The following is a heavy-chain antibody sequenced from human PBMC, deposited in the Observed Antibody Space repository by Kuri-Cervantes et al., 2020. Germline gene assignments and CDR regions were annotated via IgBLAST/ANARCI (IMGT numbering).Heavy chain of an antibody. CDR1: GFTFSSYA. V-gene: IGHV3-7*01. CDR2: IKEDGSQK. Sequence: GESLKISCAASGFTFSSYAMSWVRQAPGKGLEWVANIKEDGSQKHYVDSVKGRFTISRDNAKNSLYLQMNSLRAEDTAVYYCVRGGGIAAAVGYWGQGTLVTVSS. J-gene: IGHJ4*02. CDR3: VRGGGIAAAVGY. D-gene: IGHD6-13*01.